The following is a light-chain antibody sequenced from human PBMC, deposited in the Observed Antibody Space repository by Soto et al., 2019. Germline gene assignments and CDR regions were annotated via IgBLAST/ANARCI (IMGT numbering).Light chain of an antibody. V-gene: IGKV1-17*01. Sequence: DIQMTQSPSSLSAFVGDRVTITCRASQGIGNDLGWYQQKPGKAPNRLIYAASSLQSGVPSRFSGSGSGTQFTLTISSLQSEDFATYYCLQHNSYPRAFGQGTRVEIK. CDR1: QGIGND. J-gene: IGKJ1*01. CDR3: LQHNSYPRA. CDR2: AAS.